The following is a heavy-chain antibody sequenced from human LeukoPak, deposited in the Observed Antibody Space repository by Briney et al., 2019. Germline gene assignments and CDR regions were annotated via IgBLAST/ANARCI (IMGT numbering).Heavy chain of an antibody. V-gene: IGHV3-21*01. D-gene: IGHD3-10*01. CDR1: GFTFSSYS. J-gene: IGHJ4*02. Sequence: PGGSLRLSCAASGFTFSSYSMNWVRQAPGKGLEWVSSISSSSSYIYYADSVKGRFTISRDNAKNSLYLQMNSLRAEDTAVYYCARAMVRGVIKSSPFDYWGQGTLVTVSS. CDR3: ARAMVRGVIKSSPFDY. CDR2: ISSSSSYI.